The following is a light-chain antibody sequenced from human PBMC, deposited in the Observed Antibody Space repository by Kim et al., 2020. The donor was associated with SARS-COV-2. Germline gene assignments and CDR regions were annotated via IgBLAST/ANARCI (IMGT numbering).Light chain of an antibody. CDR1: QSVSSSY. CDR3: QQYGRG. Sequence: TLSLSPGERVTLSCRASQSVSSSYLAWYQQKPGQAPRLLIYGASSRATGIPDRFSGSGSGTDFTLTISRLEPEDFAVYYCQQYGRGFGQGTKLEI. V-gene: IGKV3-20*01. CDR2: GAS. J-gene: IGKJ2*03.